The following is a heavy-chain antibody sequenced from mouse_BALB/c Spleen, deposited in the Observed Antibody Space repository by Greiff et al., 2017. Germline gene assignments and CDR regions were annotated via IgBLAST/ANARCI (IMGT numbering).Heavy chain of an antibody. V-gene: IGHV5-6-4*01. CDR2: ISSGGSYT. CDR3: TRGDQWGYGAY. D-gene: IGHD2-2*01. J-gene: IGHJ3*01. CDR1: GFTFSSYT. Sequence: EVQLVESGGGLVKPGGSLKLSCAASGFTFSSYTMSWVRQTPEKRLEWVATISSGGSYTYYPDSVKGRFTICRDNAKNTLYLQMSRLKSEDTAMYYCTRGDQWGYGAYGGQGTLVTVSA.